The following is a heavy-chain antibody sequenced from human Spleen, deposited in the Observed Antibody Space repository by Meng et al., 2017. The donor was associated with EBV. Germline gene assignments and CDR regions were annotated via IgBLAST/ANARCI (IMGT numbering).Heavy chain of an antibody. CDR2: IYYSGST. V-gene: IGHV4-30-4*01. CDR1: DGSISSGGFY. CDR3: AREMAGIIDY. J-gene: IGHJ4*02. D-gene: IGHD5-24*01. Sequence: QVQLQESGPGLVKPSQTLSLTCAVSDGSISSGGFYWSWIRQPPGKGLEWIGYIYYSGSTYYNPSLKSRVTISVDTSKNQFSLKLSSVTAADTAAYYCAREMAGIIDYWGQGTLVTVSS.